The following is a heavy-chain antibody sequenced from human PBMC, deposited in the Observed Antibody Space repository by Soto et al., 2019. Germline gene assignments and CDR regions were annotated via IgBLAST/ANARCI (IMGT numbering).Heavy chain of an antibody. D-gene: IGHD3-10*01. CDR1: GGTVSSYA. Sequence: QVQLVQSGAEVKKPGSSVKVSCKASGGTVSSYAISWVRQAPGQGLEWMGGIIPIFGTADYAQKFQGRVTITADESTSTAYRELSSLRSEDTAGYYCARSGARPGDYYYGMDVWGQGTTVTVSS. CDR2: IIPIFGTA. J-gene: IGHJ6*02. CDR3: ARSGARPGDYYYGMDV. V-gene: IGHV1-69*12.